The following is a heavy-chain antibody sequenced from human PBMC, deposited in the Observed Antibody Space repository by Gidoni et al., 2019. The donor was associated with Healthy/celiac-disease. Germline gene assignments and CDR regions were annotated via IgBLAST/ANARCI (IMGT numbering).Heavy chain of an antibody. V-gene: IGHV4-34*01. J-gene: IGHJ3*02. CDR1: GGSFSGYY. CDR2: ITHSGST. Sequence: QVQLQQWGAGLLKPSETLSRTCAVSGGSFSGYYWSWIRQPPGKGLEWIGEITHSGSTHYHPSLKSRVTISVDTLKYQFPLTLSSVIASYTAVYFFARLGFSSSWFGDAFDIWGPGPLVPVSS. D-gene: IGHD6-13*01. CDR3: ARLGFSSSWFGDAFDI.